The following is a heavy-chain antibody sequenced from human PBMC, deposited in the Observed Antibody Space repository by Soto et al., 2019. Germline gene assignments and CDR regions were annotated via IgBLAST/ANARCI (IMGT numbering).Heavy chain of an antibody. CDR3: ARDQLGRLTAREARYFDF. J-gene: IGHJ4*02. CDR1: GFTFSSYG. D-gene: IGHD3-16*01. CDR2: IWYDGSSK. V-gene: IGHV3-33*01. Sequence: QEQLVASGGGVVQPGRSLRLSCAASGFTFSSYGMHWVRQAPGKGLEWVAVIWYDGSSKFYADSVKGRFTSSRDNSKDTLYLQMSSLRAGATAVYYCARDQLGRLTAREARYFDFWGQGALVIVSS.